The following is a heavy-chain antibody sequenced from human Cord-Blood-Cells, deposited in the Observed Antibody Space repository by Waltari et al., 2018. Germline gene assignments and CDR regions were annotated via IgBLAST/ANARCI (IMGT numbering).Heavy chain of an antibody. CDR2: ISYDGNNK. CDR1: GFTFSSYA. CDR3: ASGKGYRAG. D-gene: IGHD2-2*02. Sequence: QVQLVESGGGVVQPGRSLRLSCAASGFTFSSYAMHWVRQAPGKGLEWVAVISYDGNNKYHADSVKGRLHIPKNNSKNPLYLQMNSLGAEDTAVYYWASGKGYRAGWGQGTLVTVSS. V-gene: IGHV3-30*01. J-gene: IGHJ4*02.